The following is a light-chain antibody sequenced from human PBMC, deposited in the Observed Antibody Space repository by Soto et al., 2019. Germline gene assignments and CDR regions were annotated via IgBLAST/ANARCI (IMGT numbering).Light chain of an antibody. J-gene: IGKJ1*01. CDR3: QQYHNWPA. CDR1: QSVFSS. V-gene: IGKV3-15*01. Sequence: EIGMTQSPATLSVSPGARATLSCRGSQSVFSSLAWYQQKPGQAPRLLIYGAATRATGIPARFSGSGSGTEFTLTISSLQSEDFAVYYCQQYHNWPAFGQGTKVDIK. CDR2: GAA.